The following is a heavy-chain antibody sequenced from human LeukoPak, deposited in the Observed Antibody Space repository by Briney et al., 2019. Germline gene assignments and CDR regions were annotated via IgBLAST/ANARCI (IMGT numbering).Heavy chain of an antibody. CDR3: ARRGYSSGWYYFDY. CDR2: IYYSGST. Sequence: PSQTLSLTCTVSGGSISSYYWYWIRQPPGKGLEWIGYIYYSGSTNYNPSLKSRVTISVDTSKNQFSLKLSSVTAADTAVYYCARRGYSSGWYYFDYWGQGTLVTVS. J-gene: IGHJ4*02. V-gene: IGHV4-59*08. D-gene: IGHD6-19*01. CDR1: GGSISSYY.